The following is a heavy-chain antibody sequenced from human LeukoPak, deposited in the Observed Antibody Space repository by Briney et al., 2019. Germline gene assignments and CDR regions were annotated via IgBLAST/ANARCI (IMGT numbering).Heavy chain of an antibody. D-gene: IGHD3/OR15-3a*01. J-gene: IGHJ5*02. CDR1: GGSISSSSYF. Sequence: SETLSLTCTVSGGSISSSSYFWGWIRQPPGKGLEWIGSIYYSGSTYYNPSLKSRVRISVDTSKNQFSLKLSSVTAADTAVYYCAKIRSWTNCFDAWGQETLVTVSS. V-gene: IGHV4-39*07. CDR2: IYYSGST. CDR3: AKIRSWTNCFDA.